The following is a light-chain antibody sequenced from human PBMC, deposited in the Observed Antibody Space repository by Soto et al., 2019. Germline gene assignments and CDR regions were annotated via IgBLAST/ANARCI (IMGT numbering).Light chain of an antibody. CDR1: SSDVGGYSY. Sequence: ALTQPASVSGSPGQSITISCTGTSSDVGGYSYVSWYQQHPGKAPKLMIYDVSDRPSGVSSRFSGSKSGNTASLTISGLQAEDEADYYCGSYTTSATVVFGGGTKLTVL. V-gene: IGLV2-14*03. CDR3: GSYTTSATVV. J-gene: IGLJ2*01. CDR2: DVS.